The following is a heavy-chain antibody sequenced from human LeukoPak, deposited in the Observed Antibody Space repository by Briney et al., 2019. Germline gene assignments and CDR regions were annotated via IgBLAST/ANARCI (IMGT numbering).Heavy chain of an antibody. CDR2: IQTSGYS. J-gene: IGHJ4*02. CDR1: GGSLSSNK. Sequence: PSETLSLTCTVSGGSLSSNKWSWVRQPAGKGLEWIGRIQTSGYSNYNPSLRGRVTMSVDTSKNQFSLKMTSVTAADTAVYYCTRGVVGATAFDYCGQGTLATVSS. V-gene: IGHV4-4*07. CDR3: TRGVVGATAFDY. D-gene: IGHD1-26*01.